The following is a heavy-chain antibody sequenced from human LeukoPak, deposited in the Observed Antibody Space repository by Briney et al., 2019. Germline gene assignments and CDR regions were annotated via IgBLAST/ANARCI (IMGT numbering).Heavy chain of an antibody. V-gene: IGHV3-11*01. CDR3: AREHCSTTSCYFDY. J-gene: IGHJ4*02. CDR1: GFTFSDYY. Sequence: KPGGSLRLSCAASGFTFSDYYMSWMRQAPGQGLEWVSYISTSGSTIYHADSVKGRFTISRDSAKNSLYLQMNSLRAEDTAVYYCAREHCSTTSCYFDYWGQGSLVTVSS. CDR2: ISTSGSTI. D-gene: IGHD2-2*01.